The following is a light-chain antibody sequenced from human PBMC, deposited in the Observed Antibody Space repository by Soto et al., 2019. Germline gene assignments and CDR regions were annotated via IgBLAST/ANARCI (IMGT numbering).Light chain of an antibody. CDR1: SSNIGNNY. J-gene: IGLJ2*01. CDR3: GTWDSSLSAGL. CDR2: DNN. Sequence: QSVLTQPPSVSAAPGQKVTISCSGSSSNIGNNYVSWYQQLPGPAHKLLIYDNNKRPSGIPDRFSGSKSGTSATLGITGLQTWDEADYYCGTWDSSLSAGLFGGGTKLAVL. V-gene: IGLV1-51*01.